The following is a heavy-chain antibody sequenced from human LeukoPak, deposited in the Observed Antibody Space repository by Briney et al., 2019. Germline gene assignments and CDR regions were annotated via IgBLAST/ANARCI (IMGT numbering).Heavy chain of an antibody. CDR3: VKGGFTYYDD. CDR2: INTGDIT. D-gene: IGHD3-22*01. V-gene: IGHV3-23*01. CDR1: GFTFDYSA. J-gene: IGHJ4*02. Sequence: HPGGSLRLSCAASGFTFDYSAMTWVRQAPEKGLEWVSTINTGDITFYANSVKGQFTISRDNSKNALFLQMNSLRAEDTAIYYCVKGGFTYYDDWGQGTLVTVSS.